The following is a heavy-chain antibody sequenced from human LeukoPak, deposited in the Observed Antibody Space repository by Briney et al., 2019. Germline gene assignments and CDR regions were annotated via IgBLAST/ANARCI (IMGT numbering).Heavy chain of an antibody. Sequence: PGRSLRLSCAASGFTFSSYAMSWVRQAPGKGLEWVSAISGSGGSTYYADSVKGRFTISRDNSKNTLYLQMNSLRAEDTAVYYCAKDHNPYRITIFGVVTPRHWGQGTLVTVSS. CDR3: AKDHNPYRITIFGVVTPRH. CDR1: GFTFSSYA. V-gene: IGHV3-23*01. CDR2: ISGSGGST. J-gene: IGHJ1*01. D-gene: IGHD3-3*01.